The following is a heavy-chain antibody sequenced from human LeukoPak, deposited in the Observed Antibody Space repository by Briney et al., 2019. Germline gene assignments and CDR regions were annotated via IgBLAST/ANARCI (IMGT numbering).Heavy chain of an antibody. D-gene: IGHD5-24*01. Sequence: SETLSLTCTASGASISSDYWSWIRQTPGKALEYIGCIFPSGSSNYNPSIKSRAAILVDTSKNQFSLKLTSGTAADTAVYFCARGRRDGYNFYWYFDLWGRGTLVTVSS. J-gene: IGHJ2*01. CDR1: GASISSDY. V-gene: IGHV4-4*09. CDR3: ARGRRDGYNFYWYFDL. CDR2: IFPSGSS.